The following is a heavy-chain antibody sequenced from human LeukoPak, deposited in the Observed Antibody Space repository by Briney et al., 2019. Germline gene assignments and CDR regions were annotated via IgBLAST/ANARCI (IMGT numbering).Heavy chain of an antibody. J-gene: IGHJ4*02. CDR3: ARGIDN. V-gene: IGHV3-74*01. CDR2: INSDGSST. CDR1: GFTFSSSW. Sequence: GGSLRLSCAAPGFTFSSSWMHWVRQGPGKGLVWVSRINSDGSSTSYADSVKGRFTISRDNAKNSLYLQMNSLRAEDTAVYCCARGIDNWGQGTLVTVSS.